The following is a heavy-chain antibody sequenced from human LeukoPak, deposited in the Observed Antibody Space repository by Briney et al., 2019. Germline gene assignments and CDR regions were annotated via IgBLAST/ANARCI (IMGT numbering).Heavy chain of an antibody. D-gene: IGHD2-2*02. CDR1: GYSFTSYW. V-gene: IGHV5-51*01. CDR2: IYPGDSDT. J-gene: IGHJ6*03. Sequence: GESLKISCKGSGYSFTSYWIGWVRQMPGKGLEWMGIIYPGDSDTRYSPSFQGQVTISADKSISTAYLQWSSLKASDTAMYYCARHAPLCSSTSCYTNYYYYMDVWGKGTTVTVSS. CDR3: ARHAPLCSSTSCYTNYYYYMDV.